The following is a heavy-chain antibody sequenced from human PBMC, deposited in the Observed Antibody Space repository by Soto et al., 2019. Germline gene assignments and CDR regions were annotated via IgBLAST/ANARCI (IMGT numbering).Heavy chain of an antibody. CDR1: GFFFTDYF. Sequence: QVQLAESGGGLVKSGGSLTLSCSTSGFFFTDYFMSWIRQAPGKGLEWVSYISPSGDVTHYADSVKDRFTISRDNTKNSLFLQMSSLRDDDTAVYYCARQLERRVGAASHWGQGTRVSVSS. D-gene: IGHD1-26*01. CDR2: ISPSGDVT. J-gene: IGHJ4*02. CDR3: ARQLERRVGAASH. V-gene: IGHV3-11*01.